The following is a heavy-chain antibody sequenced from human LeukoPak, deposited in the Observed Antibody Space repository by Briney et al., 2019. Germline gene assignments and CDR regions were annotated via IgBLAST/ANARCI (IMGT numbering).Heavy chain of an antibody. V-gene: IGHV4-31*03. CDR1: GGSISSGGYY. Sequence: SQTLSLTCTVSGGSISSGGYYWGWIRQHPGKGLEWIGYIHYSGSTYYNPSLKSRVTISVDTSKNQFSLKLSSVTAADTAVYYCARAQRGSYTFDYWGQGTLVTVSS. CDR2: IHYSGST. D-gene: IGHD1-26*01. J-gene: IGHJ4*02. CDR3: ARAQRGSYTFDY.